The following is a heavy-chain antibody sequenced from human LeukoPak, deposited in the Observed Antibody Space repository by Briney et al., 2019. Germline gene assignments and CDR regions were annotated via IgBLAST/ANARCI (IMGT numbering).Heavy chain of an antibody. Sequence: GGSLRLSCAASGFTFSSYTMNWVCQPPGKGLEWVSNIGTSSTTIYYADSVKGRFTISRDNAKNSLYLQLDSLRAEDTAFYYCARVRGNSSPFDPWGQGTLVTVSS. CDR1: GFTFSSYT. CDR2: IGTSSTTI. J-gene: IGHJ5*02. D-gene: IGHD6-6*01. CDR3: ARVRGNSSPFDP. V-gene: IGHV3-48*04.